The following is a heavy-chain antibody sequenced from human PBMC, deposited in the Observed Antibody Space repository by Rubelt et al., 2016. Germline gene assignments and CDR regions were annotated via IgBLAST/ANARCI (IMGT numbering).Heavy chain of an antibody. J-gene: IGHJ2*01. CDR3: ARDRIRIAARQGWYFDL. Sequence: QVQLVQSGAEVKKPGASVKVSCKASGYTFTSYGISWFRQSPGPGLEWMGWMSAYNGNTNYAQKLQGRVTMTTDTSTSTAYMELRSLRSDDTAVYYCARDRIRIAARQGWYFDLWGRGTLVTVSS. CDR1: GYTFTSYG. V-gene: IGHV1-18*01. D-gene: IGHD6-6*01. CDR2: MSAYNGNT.